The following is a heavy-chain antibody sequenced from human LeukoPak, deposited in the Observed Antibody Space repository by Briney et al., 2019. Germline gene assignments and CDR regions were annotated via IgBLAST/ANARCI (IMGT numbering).Heavy chain of an antibody. CDR2: FSASDGSR. CDR3: ARELMIVVVIRSDENAFDI. J-gene: IGHJ3*02. V-gene: IGHV3-23*01. CDR1: GFSFSSYG. Sequence: PGGSLRLSCEASGFSFSSYGMSWVRQAPGEGLEWVSGFSASDGSRYYADSVKGRFTISRDNSKNTLYLQMNSLRAEDTAVYYCARELMIVVVIRSDENAFDIWGQGTMVTVSS. D-gene: IGHD3-22*01.